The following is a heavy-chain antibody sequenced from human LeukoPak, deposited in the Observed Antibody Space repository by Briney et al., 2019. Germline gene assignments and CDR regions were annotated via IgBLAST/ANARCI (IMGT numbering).Heavy chain of an antibody. Sequence: SETLSLTCTVSGGSMSSSSYYWGWIRQPPGKGLEWIGSIYYSGSTYYNPSLKSRVTISVDTSKNQFSLKLSSVTAADTAVYYCARGPITMIVVVITHAFDIWGQGTMVTVSS. CDR1: GGSMSSSSYY. CDR3: ARGPITMIVVVITHAFDI. D-gene: IGHD3-22*01. V-gene: IGHV4-39*07. CDR2: IYYSGST. J-gene: IGHJ3*02.